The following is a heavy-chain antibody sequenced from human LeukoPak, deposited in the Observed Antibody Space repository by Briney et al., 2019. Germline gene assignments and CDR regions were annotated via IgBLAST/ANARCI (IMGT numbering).Heavy chain of an antibody. J-gene: IGHJ4*02. D-gene: IGHD5-24*01. CDR2: VSNTGTVT. CDR1: GLTFSNYA. V-gene: IGHV3-23*01. CDR3: ARDRGGRDGYNCDY. Sequence: GGSLRLSCAASGLTFSNYAMNWVRQAPGKGLEWVSAVSNTGTVTYYADSVKGRFTTSRDNPKNTLYLQMNSLRAEDTAVYYCARDRGGRDGYNCDYWGQGTLVTVSS.